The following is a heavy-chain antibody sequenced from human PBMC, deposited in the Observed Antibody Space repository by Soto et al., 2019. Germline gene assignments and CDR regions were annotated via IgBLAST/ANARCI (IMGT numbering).Heavy chain of an antibody. CDR2: INSDGSST. Sequence: GGSLRLSCAASGFTFSSYWMHWVRQAPGKGLVWVSRINSDGSSTSYAGPGKGRFTISRDNAKNTLYLQMNSLRAEDTAVYYCARGPNTYYYGSGELTKKTNDYWGQGTLVTVSS. J-gene: IGHJ4*02. CDR1: GFTFSSYW. D-gene: IGHD3-10*01. CDR3: ARGPNTYYYGSGELTKKTNDY. V-gene: IGHV3-74*01.